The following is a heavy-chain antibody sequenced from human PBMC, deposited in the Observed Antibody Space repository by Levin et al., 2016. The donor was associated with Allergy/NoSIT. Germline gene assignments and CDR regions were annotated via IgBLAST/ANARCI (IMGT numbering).Heavy chain of an antibody. Sequence: WVRQAPGQGLEWMGRIIPILGIANYAQKFQGRVTITADKSTSTAYMELSSLRSEDTAVYYCARDREYSSQQVNWFDPWGQGTLVTVSS. CDR3: ARDREYSSQQVNWFDP. D-gene: IGHD6-6*01. J-gene: IGHJ5*02. V-gene: IGHV1-69*04. CDR2: IIPILGIA.